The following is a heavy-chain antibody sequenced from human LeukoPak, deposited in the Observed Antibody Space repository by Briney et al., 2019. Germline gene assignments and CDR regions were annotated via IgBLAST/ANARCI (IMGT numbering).Heavy chain of an antibody. CDR1: GFTFSSYA. J-gene: IGHJ3*02. CDR3: ASTPPRSFDAFDI. D-gene: IGHD3-10*01. Sequence: GGSLRLSCAASGFTFSSYAMSWVRQVPGKGLEWVSSISGHTGDTYYADSVKGRFTISRDNAKNSLYLQMNSLRAEDTAVYYCASTPPRSFDAFDIWGQGTMVTVSS. CDR2: ISGHTGDT. V-gene: IGHV3-23*01.